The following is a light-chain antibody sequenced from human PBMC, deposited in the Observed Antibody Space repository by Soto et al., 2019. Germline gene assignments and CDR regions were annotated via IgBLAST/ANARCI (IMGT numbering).Light chain of an antibody. CDR1: SSDVGSYNL. CDR3: CSYAGSSTFVV. V-gene: IGLV2-23*02. J-gene: IGLJ2*01. CDR2: EVS. Sequence: QSVLTQPASVSGSPGQSITISCTGTSSDVGSYNLVSWYQQHPDKAPKLMIYEVSKRPSGVSNRFSGSKSGNTASLTISGLQAEDEADYYCCSYAGSSTFVVFGGGTKVTV.